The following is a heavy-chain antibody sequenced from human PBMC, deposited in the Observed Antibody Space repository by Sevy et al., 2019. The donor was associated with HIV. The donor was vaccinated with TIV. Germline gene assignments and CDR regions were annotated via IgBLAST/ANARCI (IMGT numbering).Heavy chain of an antibody. V-gene: IGHV4-31*03. Sequence: SETLSLTCTVSDGSISSLNYYWSWIRQHPGKGLEWIGYIYYSERTNYNPSLKSRVIISVDTSKNQFSLRLSSVTAAGTAVYYCARANAYLTSDAFDIWGQGTMVTVSS. CDR1: DGSISSLNYY. D-gene: IGHD1-26*01. CDR2: IYYSERT. CDR3: ARANAYLTSDAFDI. J-gene: IGHJ3*02.